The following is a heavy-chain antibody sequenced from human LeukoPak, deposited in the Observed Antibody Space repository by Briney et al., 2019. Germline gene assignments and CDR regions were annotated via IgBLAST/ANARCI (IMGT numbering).Heavy chain of an antibody. V-gene: IGHV1-18*01. D-gene: IGHD6-13*01. CDR3: ARDMVGLAADGNWFDP. J-gene: IGHJ5*02. Sequence: ASVKASCKADGYTFTNYGISWVRRAPGQGLEWMGWISVYNGNTNYAQKVQGRVTMTTDTSTTTAYMELRTLRSDDTAVYYCARDMVGLAADGNWFDPWGQGTLVTVSS. CDR1: GYTFTNYG. CDR2: ISVYNGNT.